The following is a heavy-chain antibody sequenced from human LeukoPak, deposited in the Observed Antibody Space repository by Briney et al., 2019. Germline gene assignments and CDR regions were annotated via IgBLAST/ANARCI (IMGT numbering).Heavy chain of an antibody. J-gene: IGHJ6*03. V-gene: IGHV4-39*01. CDR3: ARQVSDYFYYYIDV. CDR1: GGSISSSSYY. CDR2: IYYSGTT. Sequence: PSETLSLTCSVSGGSISSSSYYWHWIRQPPGKGLEWVGSIYYSGTTYYNSYLKSRVTISEDTSKNRFSLMLTSVTAADTAVYYCARQVSDYFYYYIDVWGEGTTVIVSS.